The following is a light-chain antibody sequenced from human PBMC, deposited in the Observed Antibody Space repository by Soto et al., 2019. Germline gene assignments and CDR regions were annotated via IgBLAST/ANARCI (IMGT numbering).Light chain of an antibody. Sequence: QAVVTQEPSLTVSPGGTVTLTCGSSTGAVTSGHYPYWFQQKPGQAPRTLIYDTSNKHSWTPARFSGSLLGGKAALTLSGAQPEDEADYYCLVSYSGVRIFGGGTKVTVL. CDR1: TGAVTSGHY. J-gene: IGLJ2*01. CDR2: DTS. CDR3: LVSYSGVRI. V-gene: IGLV7-46*01.